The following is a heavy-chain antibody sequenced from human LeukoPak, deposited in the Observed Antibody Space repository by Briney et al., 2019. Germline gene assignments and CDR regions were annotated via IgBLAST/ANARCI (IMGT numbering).Heavy chain of an antibody. CDR1: GFTFSNYW. V-gene: IGHV3-74*03. J-gene: IGHJ4*02. CDR3: VRDQTVFTILDY. Sequence: PGPSLRPSCAAAGFTFSNYWMHCVRQAPGKGLGWVAAIKTDVSDMQYADSVKGRFAISRDNAKNTVYLQMNSLRDEDTAVYYCVRDQTVFTILDYWGQGTLVTVSS. D-gene: IGHD4-17*01. CDR2: IKTDVSDM.